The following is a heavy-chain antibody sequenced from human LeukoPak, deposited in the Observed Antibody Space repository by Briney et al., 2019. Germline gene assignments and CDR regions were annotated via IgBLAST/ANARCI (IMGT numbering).Heavy chain of an antibody. V-gene: IGHV1-2*02. D-gene: IGHD3-10*01. Sequence: GASVKVSCKASGYTFTGYYMHWVRQAPGQGLEWMGWINPNSGGTNYAQKLQGRVTMTTDTSTSTAYMELRSLRSDDTAVYYCARAGYYYGSGRATDYWGQGTLVTVSS. CDR1: GYTFTGYY. CDR2: INPNSGGT. CDR3: ARAGYYYGSGRATDY. J-gene: IGHJ4*02.